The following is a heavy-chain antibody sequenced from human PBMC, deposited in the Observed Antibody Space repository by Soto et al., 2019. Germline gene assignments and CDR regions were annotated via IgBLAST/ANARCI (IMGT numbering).Heavy chain of an antibody. Sequence: PGGSLRLSCAASGFTFSNAWMNWVRQAPGKGLEWVGRIKSKTDGGTTDYAAPVKGRFTISRDDSKNTLYLQMNSLKTEDAAAYYCAKEVGYSSGYDYFDYWGQGT. CDR2: IKSKTDGGTT. CDR3: AKEVGYSSGYDYFDY. V-gene: IGHV3-15*07. CDR1: GFTFSNAW. D-gene: IGHD6-19*01. J-gene: IGHJ4*02.